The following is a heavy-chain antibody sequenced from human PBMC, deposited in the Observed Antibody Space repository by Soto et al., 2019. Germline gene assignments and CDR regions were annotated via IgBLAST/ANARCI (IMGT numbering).Heavy chain of an antibody. Sequence: EVQLVESGGGLVQPGGSLRLSCAASGFTFSDHYMDWVRQAPGKGLVWVGRSKNKADSYTTEYAASVKGRFTISRDGSTTSLFLQMNSLKTEDTAVYYCTVWGSGNDFGAAWGQGILVTVSS. V-gene: IGHV3-72*01. J-gene: IGHJ4*02. D-gene: IGHD3-10*01. CDR1: GFTFSDHY. CDR2: SKNKADSYTT. CDR3: TVWGSGNDFGAA.